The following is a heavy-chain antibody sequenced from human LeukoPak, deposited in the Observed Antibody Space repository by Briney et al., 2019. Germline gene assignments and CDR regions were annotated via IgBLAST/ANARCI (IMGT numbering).Heavy chain of an antibody. Sequence: GGSLRLSCTAFGFTFGEYAMSWVRQAPGKGLEWVGFIRSKAYVGTTEYAASVKDRFTISRDDSKSIAYLQMNSLKTEDTAVYYCTRGLGDIGVAGHAFDIWGQGTMVTVSS. D-gene: IGHD6-19*01. J-gene: IGHJ3*02. CDR2: IRSKAYVGTT. V-gene: IGHV3-49*04. CDR1: GFTFGEYA. CDR3: TRGLGDIGVAGHAFDI.